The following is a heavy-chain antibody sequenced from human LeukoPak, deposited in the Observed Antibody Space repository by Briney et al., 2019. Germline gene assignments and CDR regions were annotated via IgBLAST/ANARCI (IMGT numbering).Heavy chain of an antibody. J-gene: IGHJ4*02. CDR2: ISGSSSTI. CDR1: GFTFSDYE. D-gene: IGHD4-23*01. CDR3: ARVGVTPHFDY. Sequence: QPGGSLRLSCAASGFTFSDYEMNWVRQAPGKGLEWVSYISGSSSTIYYADSVKGRFTISRDNAKNSLYLQMNSLRAEDTAVYYCARVGVTPHFDYWGQGTLVTVSS. V-gene: IGHV3-48*03.